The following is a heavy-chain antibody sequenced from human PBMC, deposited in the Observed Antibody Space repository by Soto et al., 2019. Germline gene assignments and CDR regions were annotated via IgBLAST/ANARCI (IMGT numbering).Heavy chain of an antibody. CDR3: AREGIAPPAAPGGYDYPFDY. V-gene: IGHV3-21*01. CDR2: ISSSSSYI. J-gene: IGHJ4*02. CDR1: GFTFSSYS. Sequence: PGGSLRLSCAASGFTFSSYSMNWVRQAPGKGLEWVSSISSSSSYIYYADSVKGRFTISRDNAKNSLYLQMNSLRAEDTAVYYCAREGIAPPAAPGGYDYPFDYWGQGTLVTVSS. D-gene: IGHD5-12*01.